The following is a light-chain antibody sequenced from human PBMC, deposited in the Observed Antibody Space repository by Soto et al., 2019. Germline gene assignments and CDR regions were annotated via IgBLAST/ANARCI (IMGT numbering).Light chain of an antibody. Sequence: AIRMTQSPSSLSASTGDRVTITCRASQGISSYLAWYQQKPGKAPKLLIYAAFTLQSGVPSKFSGNGSGTYFTLTINRLQSENLATYYCQQYNRYPRTCGQWTNVELK. CDR2: AAF. V-gene: IGKV1-8*01. CDR3: QQYNRYPRT. CDR1: QGISSY. J-gene: IGKJ1*01.